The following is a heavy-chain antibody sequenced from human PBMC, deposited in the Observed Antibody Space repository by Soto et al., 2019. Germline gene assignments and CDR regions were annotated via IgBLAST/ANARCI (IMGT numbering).Heavy chain of an antibody. CDR1: GFTFSSYS. Sequence: GGSLRLSCAASGFTFSSYSMNWVRQAPGKGLEWVSSISSSSSYIYYADSVKGRFTISRDNAKNSLYLQMNSLRAEDTAVYYCARLAIVVVPAAIPHYYYYMDVWGKGTTVTVSS. CDR3: ARLAIVVVPAAIPHYYYYMDV. J-gene: IGHJ6*03. CDR2: ISSSSSYI. D-gene: IGHD2-2*03. V-gene: IGHV3-21*01.